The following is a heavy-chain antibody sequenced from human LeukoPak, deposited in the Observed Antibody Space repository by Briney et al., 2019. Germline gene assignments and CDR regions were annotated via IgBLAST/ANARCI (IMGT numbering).Heavy chain of an antibody. Sequence: SVKVSCKASGGTFSSYAISWVRRAPGQGLEWMGRIIPILGIANSAQKFQGRVTITADKSTSTAYMELSSLRSEDTAVYYCARDGSLDYYDSSGQNNAFDIWGQGTMVTVSS. V-gene: IGHV1-69*04. CDR2: IIPILGIA. CDR1: GGTFSSYA. J-gene: IGHJ3*02. CDR3: ARDGSLDYYDSSGQNNAFDI. D-gene: IGHD3-22*01.